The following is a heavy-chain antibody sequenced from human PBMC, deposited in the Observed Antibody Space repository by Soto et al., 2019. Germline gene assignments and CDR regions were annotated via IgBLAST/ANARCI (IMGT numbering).Heavy chain of an antibody. Sequence: GGSLRLSCAASGFTFSSYAMSWVRQAPGKGLEWVSAISGSGGSTYYVDSVKGRFTISRDNSKNTLSLQMNSLRAEDTAVYYCARAFYYDFWTFDYWGQGTLVTVSS. V-gene: IGHV3-23*01. D-gene: IGHD3-3*01. CDR2: ISGSGGST. CDR1: GFTFSSYA. J-gene: IGHJ4*02. CDR3: ARAFYYDFWTFDY.